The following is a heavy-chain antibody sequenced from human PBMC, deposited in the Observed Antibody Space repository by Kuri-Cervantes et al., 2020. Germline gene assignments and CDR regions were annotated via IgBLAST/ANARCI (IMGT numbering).Heavy chain of an antibody. CDR1: GGTFSRNA. CDR3: ATITGTMFDY. Sequence: ASVKVSCKASGGTFSRNAINWVRQAPGQRLEWMGWINAGNGNTKYSQKFQGKVTITRDTSASTAYMELSSLRSEDTAVYYCATITGTMFDYWGQGTLVTVSS. J-gene: IGHJ4*02. V-gene: IGHV1-3*01. CDR2: INAGNGNT. D-gene: IGHD1-7*01.